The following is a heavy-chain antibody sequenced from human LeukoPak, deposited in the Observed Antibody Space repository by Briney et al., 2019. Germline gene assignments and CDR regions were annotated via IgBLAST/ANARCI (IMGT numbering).Heavy chain of an antibody. V-gene: IGHV1-69-2*01. CDR2: VDPEDGET. Sequence: ASVKVSCKVSGYTFTDYYMHWVHQAPGKGLEWMGLVDPEDGETIYAEKFQGRVTITADTSTDTAYMELSSLRSEDTAVYYCALGEPAARSFDPWGQGTPVTVSS. J-gene: IGHJ5*02. CDR1: GYTFTDYY. CDR3: ALGEPAARSFDP. D-gene: IGHD2-2*01.